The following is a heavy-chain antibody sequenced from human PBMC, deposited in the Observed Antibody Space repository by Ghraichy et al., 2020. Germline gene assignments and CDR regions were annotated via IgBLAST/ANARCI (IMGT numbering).Heavy chain of an antibody. V-gene: IGHV1-46*01. CDR3: ASGYYGDQPAAY. J-gene: IGHJ4*02. CDR1: GYTFTGYY. D-gene: IGHD4-17*01. Sequence: ASVKVSCKASGYTFTGYYMYWVRQAPGQGLEWMGIIYPSGGSTSYAQKFRDRVTMARDTSTSTVYLDLSSLRSEDTAVYYCASGYYGDQPAAYWSQGTLVTVSS. CDR2: IYPSGGST.